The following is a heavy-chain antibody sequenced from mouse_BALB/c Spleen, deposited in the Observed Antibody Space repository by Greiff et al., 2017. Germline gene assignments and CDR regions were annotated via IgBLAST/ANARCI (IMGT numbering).Heavy chain of an antibody. D-gene: IGHD3-3*01. V-gene: IGHV5-2*03. J-gene: IGHJ1*01. CDR3: ARRRAGYWYFDV. Sequence: EVKVEESGGGLVQPGESLKLSCESNEYEFPSHDMSWVRKTPEKRLELVAAINSDGGSTYYPDTMERRFIISRDNTKKTLYLQMSSLRSEDTALYYCARRRAGYWYFDVWGAGTTVTVSS. CDR2: INSDGGST. CDR1: EYEFPSHD.